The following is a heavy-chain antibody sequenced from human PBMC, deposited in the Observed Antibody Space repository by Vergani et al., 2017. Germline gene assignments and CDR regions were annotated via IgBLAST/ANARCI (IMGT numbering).Heavy chain of an antibody. Sequence: EVQLLQSGGGVIKPGGSVRLSCAASGFTFSACPMTWVRQAPGKGLEWVSAISARYPSTHYADSVKGRFTISRDNSKNMLYLQMNSLRAEDTAVYYCAGLSYDTTPYLQGGYDCWGQGTLVSVSS. V-gene: IGHV3-23*01. CDR2: ISARYPST. J-gene: IGHJ4*02. CDR3: AGLSYDTTPYLQGGYDC. CDR1: GFTFSACP. D-gene: IGHD3-22*01.